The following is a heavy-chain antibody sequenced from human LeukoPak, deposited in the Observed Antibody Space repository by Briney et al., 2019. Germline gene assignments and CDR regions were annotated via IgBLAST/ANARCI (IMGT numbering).Heavy chain of an antibody. CDR3: ATRKTAYSSSWSGVLYYGMDV. V-gene: IGHV1-24*01. J-gene: IGHJ6*02. CDR2: FDPEDGET. D-gene: IGHD6-13*01. Sequence: ASVKVSCKVSGSTLTELSMRWVRQAPGKGPEWMGGFDPEDGETIYAKKFQGRVTMTEDTSTDTAYMELSSLRSEDTAVYYCATRKTAYSSSWSGVLYYGMDVWGQGTTVTVSS. CDR1: GSTLTELS.